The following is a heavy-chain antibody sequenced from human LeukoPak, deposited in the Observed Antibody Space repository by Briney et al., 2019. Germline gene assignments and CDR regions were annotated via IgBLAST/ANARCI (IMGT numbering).Heavy chain of an antibody. CDR1: GGSFSAYY. CDR2: INHRGDT. J-gene: IGHJ4*03. Sequence: SETLSLTCAVYGGSFSAYYWSWIRQSPGKGLEWIAEINHRGDTNYNPSVKGRVSISVDTSKNQFSLKVTSLTAADTAVYYCARGPTISETGYFDYWGQGTLVTVSS. CDR3: ARGPTISETGYFDY. D-gene: IGHD1-1*01. V-gene: IGHV4-34*01.